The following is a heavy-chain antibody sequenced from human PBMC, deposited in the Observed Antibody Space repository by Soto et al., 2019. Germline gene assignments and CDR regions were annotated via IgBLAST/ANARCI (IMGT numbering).Heavy chain of an antibody. Sequence: GGSLRLSSAASGFTFSDYYMSWIRQPPGKGLEWISYITSSGGTIYYADSVKGRFTISRDNAKNSLYLQMNGLRAEDTAVYYCARDPLHHGSTFDYWGQGTLVTVSP. CDR3: ARDPLHHGSTFDY. CDR2: ITSSGGTI. J-gene: IGHJ4*02. CDR1: GFTFSDYY. D-gene: IGHD3-10*01. V-gene: IGHV3-11*01.